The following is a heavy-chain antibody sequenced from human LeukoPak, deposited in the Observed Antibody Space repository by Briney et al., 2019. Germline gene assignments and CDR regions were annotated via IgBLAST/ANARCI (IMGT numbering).Heavy chain of an antibody. Sequence: GGSLRLSCAASGFTFSSYEMNWVRQAPGKGLEWVSYISSGVSTISYTDSVKGRFTISRDNAKNSLYLQMNSLRAEDMAVYYCARDGSGDNYDSRHGMDVWGHGTTVTVSS. CDR2: ISSGVSTI. D-gene: IGHD4-11*01. V-gene: IGHV3-48*03. CDR1: GFTFSSYE. J-gene: IGHJ6*02. CDR3: ARDGSGDNYDSRHGMDV.